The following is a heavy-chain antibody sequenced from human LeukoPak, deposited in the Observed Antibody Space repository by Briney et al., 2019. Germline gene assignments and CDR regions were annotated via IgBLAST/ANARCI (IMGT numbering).Heavy chain of an antibody. Sequence: ASVKVSCKASGYTFNSYDINWVRQATGQGPEWMGWMNPNSGNTGYAQRFQGRVTMTRNTSISTAYMELSSLRSEDTAVYYCARVSGRGSSGYYLHFDDWGQGTLVTVSS. J-gene: IGHJ4*02. CDR2: MNPNSGNT. CDR3: ARVSGRGSSGYYLHFDD. CDR1: GYTFNSYD. D-gene: IGHD3-22*01. V-gene: IGHV1-8*01.